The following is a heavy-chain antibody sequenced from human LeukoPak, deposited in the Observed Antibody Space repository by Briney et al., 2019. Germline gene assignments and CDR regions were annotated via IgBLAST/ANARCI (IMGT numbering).Heavy chain of an antibody. Sequence: QTGGSLRLSCAASGFTFSSYAMSWVRQAPGKGLEWVSAISGSGGSTYYADSVKGRFTISRDNSKNTLYLQMNSLRAEDTAVYYCAKGDYDFWSGYYTSRYYFDYWGQGTLVTVFS. J-gene: IGHJ4*02. V-gene: IGHV3-23*01. CDR2: ISGSGGST. D-gene: IGHD3-3*01. CDR3: AKGDYDFWSGYYTSRYYFDY. CDR1: GFTFSSYA.